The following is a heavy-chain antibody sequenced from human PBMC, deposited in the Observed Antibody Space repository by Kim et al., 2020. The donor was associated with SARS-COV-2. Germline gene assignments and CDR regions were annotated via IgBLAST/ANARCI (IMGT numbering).Heavy chain of an antibody. J-gene: IGHJ5*02. Sequence: YADAVKGPFNVSRDNYKNTLYLQMNSLRAEDPATYYCARGFNNWNFYSLDPWGQGTLVTVSS. CDR3: ARGFNNWNFYSLDP. V-gene: IGHV3-23*01. D-gene: IGHD1-1*01.